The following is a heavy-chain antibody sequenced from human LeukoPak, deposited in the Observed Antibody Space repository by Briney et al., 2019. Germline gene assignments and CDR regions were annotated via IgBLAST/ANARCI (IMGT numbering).Heavy chain of an antibody. CDR1: GFTFSSYS. Sequence: PGGSLRLSCAASGFTFSSYSMNWVRQAPGKGLEWVSSISSSSSYIYYADSVKGRFTISRDNAKNSLYLQMNSLRVEDTAVYYCARGGYSSSWSLGMDVWGQGTTVTVSS. D-gene: IGHD6-13*01. V-gene: IGHV3-21*01. CDR3: ARGGYSSSWSLGMDV. J-gene: IGHJ6*02. CDR2: ISSSSSYI.